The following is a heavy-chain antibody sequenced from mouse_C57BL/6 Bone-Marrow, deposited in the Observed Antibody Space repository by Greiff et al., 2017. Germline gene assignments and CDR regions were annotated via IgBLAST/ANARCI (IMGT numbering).Heavy chain of an antibody. Sequence: EVQGVESGPGLAKPSQTLSLTCSVTGYSITSDYWNWIRKFPGNKLEYMGYISHSGSTYYNPSLKSRISIIRDTSKNPYYLQLNSVTTGDTATYDCARWEYYGSRPWYYDVWGTGTTVTVSS. V-gene: IGHV3-8*01. D-gene: IGHD1-1*01. CDR1: GYSITSDY. CDR2: ISHSGST. J-gene: IGHJ1*03. CDR3: ARWEYYGSRPWYYDV.